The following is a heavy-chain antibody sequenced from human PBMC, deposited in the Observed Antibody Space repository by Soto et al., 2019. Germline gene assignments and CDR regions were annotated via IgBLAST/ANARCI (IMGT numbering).Heavy chain of an antibody. V-gene: IGHV3-23*01. CDR3: AKAATVVTLYYFDY. CDR1: GFTFNNYG. Sequence: EVQLLESGGGLVQPGGSLRLSCAASGFTFNNYGMSWVRQAPGKGLEWVSAITDSGGSTYYADSVQGRFTISRDNSKNTVYLQMNSRRAEDTAVYYCAKAATVVTLYYFDYWGQGTLVTVSS. CDR2: ITDSGGST. J-gene: IGHJ4*02. D-gene: IGHD4-17*01.